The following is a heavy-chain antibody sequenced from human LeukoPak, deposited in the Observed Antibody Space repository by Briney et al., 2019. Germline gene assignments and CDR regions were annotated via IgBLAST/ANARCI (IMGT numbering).Heavy chain of an antibody. CDR3: ARDPGSSSFDY. D-gene: IGHD6-13*01. CDR1: GFTFSSFW. Sequence: AGGSLRLSCVASGFTFSSFWMSWVRQAPGRGLEFVANIDQDGSVRNYVDSVKGRFIISRDNAQNSLYLQMDSLRAEDTAVYFCARDPGSSSFDYWGLGTPVTVSS. CDR2: IDQDGSVR. V-gene: IGHV3-7*01. J-gene: IGHJ4*02.